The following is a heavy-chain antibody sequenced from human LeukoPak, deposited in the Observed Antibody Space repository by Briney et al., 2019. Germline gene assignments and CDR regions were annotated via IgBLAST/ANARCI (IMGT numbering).Heavy chain of an antibody. CDR2: IKQDGSEK. Sequence: PGGSLRLSCAASGFTFSSNWMSRVRQAPGKGLEWVANIKQDGSEKYYVDSVKGRFTISRDNAKNSLYLQMNSLRAEDTAVYYCARDSVRGYSYGSPFDYWGQGTLVTVSS. CDR3: ARDSVRGYSYGSPFDY. J-gene: IGHJ4*02. D-gene: IGHD5-18*01. CDR1: GFTFSSNW. V-gene: IGHV3-7*01.